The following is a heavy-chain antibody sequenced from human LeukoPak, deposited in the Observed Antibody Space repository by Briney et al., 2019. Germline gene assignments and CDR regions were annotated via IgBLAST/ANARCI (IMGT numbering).Heavy chain of an antibody. CDR1: GGSSIGYL. D-gene: IGHD2/OR15-2a*01. J-gene: IGHJ6*03. Sequence: SETLSLTCGVSGGSSIGYLWNWVSQSPGKGVEWIGEINHSGTTNYNPSLKSRVSISIDRSRNQFSLNLTSVTAADTAVFYCARGVKQLDRLYFYMDVWDKGTTVTVSS. CDR2: INHSGTT. CDR3: ARGVKQLDRLYFYMDV. V-gene: IGHV4-34*01.